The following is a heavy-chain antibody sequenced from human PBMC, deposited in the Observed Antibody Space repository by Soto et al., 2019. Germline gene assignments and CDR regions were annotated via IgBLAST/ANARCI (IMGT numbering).Heavy chain of an antibody. J-gene: IGHJ5*02. CDR2: SSYSGST. V-gene: IGHV4-61*01. CDR3: VRQRSGLEMYNWFDP. CDR1: GGSVSSGSYY. D-gene: IGHD3-3*01. Sequence: QVQLQESGPGLVKPSETLSLTCTVSGGSVSSGSYYWSWIRQSPGKGLGWIAYSSYSGSTSYNPSIKRRDSISVDTSKTPFSLKLRSVTAADTAVYYCVRQRSGLEMYNWFDPWGQGTLVSVSS.